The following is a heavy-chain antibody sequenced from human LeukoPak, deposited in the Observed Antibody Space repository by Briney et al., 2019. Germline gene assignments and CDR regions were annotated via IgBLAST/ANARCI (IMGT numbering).Heavy chain of an antibody. CDR3: ARTHRHYGSGSYSNAFDI. V-gene: IGHV3-48*03. J-gene: IGHJ3*02. D-gene: IGHD3-10*01. CDR1: GFTFSSYE. CDR2: ISSSGSTI. Sequence: GGSLRLSCAASGFTFSSYEMNWVRQAPGKGLEWVSYISSSGSTIYCADSVKGRFTISRDNAKNSLYLQMNSLRAEDTAVYYCARTHRHYGSGSYSNAFDIWGQGTMVTVSS.